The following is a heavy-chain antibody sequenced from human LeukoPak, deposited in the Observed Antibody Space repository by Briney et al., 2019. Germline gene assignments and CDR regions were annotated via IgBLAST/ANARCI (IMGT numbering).Heavy chain of an antibody. CDR3: ARVGSSDWYG. D-gene: IGHD6-19*01. J-gene: IGHJ4*02. CDR2: IKQDGSEK. Sequence: GGSLRLSCAASGFTFSHYWMSWVRQAPGKGLEWVANIKQDGSEKYYVDSVKGRFTISRDNAKNSLCLQMNSLRVEDTAVYYCARVGSSDWYGWGLGTLVTVSS. V-gene: IGHV3-7*01. CDR1: GFTFSHYW.